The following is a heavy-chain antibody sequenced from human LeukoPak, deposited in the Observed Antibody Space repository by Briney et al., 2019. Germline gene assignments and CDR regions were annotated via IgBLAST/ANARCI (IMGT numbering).Heavy chain of an antibody. V-gene: IGHV4-38-2*02. CDR2: IYHSGRT. CDR1: GYSISSGYY. Sequence: SETLSLTCTVSGYSISSGYYWGWIRQPPGKGLEWIGSIYHSGRTFYNPSLKSRVTISVDTSKNQFSLKLTSVTAADTAVYYCARDSGSSGWYEGAFDIWGQGTMVTVSS. D-gene: IGHD6-19*01. J-gene: IGHJ3*02. CDR3: ARDSGSSGWYEGAFDI.